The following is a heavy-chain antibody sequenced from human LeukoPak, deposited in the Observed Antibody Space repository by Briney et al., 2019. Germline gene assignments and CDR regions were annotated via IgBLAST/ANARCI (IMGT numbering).Heavy chain of an antibody. J-gene: IGHJ6*04. CDR3: ASSRAATGYYYYGMDV. CDR1: GYSFTSYW. D-gene: IGHD2-15*01. V-gene: IGHV5-10-1*01. Sequence: GESPMISCKGSGYSFTSYWISWGRQMPAKGVEWMGGIEHSDSYTNYSPSFQGHVTISADKSISTAYLQWSSLKASDTAMYYCASSRAATGYYYYGMDVWGKGTTVTVSS. CDR2: IEHSDSYT.